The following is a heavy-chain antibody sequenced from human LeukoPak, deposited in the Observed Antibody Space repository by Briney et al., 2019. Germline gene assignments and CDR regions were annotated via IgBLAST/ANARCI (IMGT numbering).Heavy chain of an antibody. D-gene: IGHD3-9*01. J-gene: IGHJ4*02. CDR2: INHSGST. CDR1: GGSFSGYY. V-gene: IGHV4-34*01. CDR3: ARHVTRYFDWLLPYFDY. Sequence: PSETLSLTCAVYGGSFSGYYWSWIRQPPGKGLEWIGEINHSGSTNYNPSLKSRVTISVDTSKNQFSLKLSSVTAADTAVYYCARHVTRYFDWLLPYFDYWGQGTLVTVSS.